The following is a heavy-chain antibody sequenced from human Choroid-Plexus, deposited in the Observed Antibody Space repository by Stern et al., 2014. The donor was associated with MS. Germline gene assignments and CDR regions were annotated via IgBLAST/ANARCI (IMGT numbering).Heavy chain of an antibody. Sequence: VQLGQSGGGLVQPGGSLRLSCAASGFTFSSYDMHWVRQATGKGLEWVSAIGTAGDTYYPGSVKGRFTISRENAKNSLYLQMNSLRAGDTAVYYCARGYSSSSGGYYFDYWGQGTLVTVSS. CDR2: IGTAGDT. D-gene: IGHD6-6*01. J-gene: IGHJ4*02. CDR1: GFTFSSYD. V-gene: IGHV3-13*01. CDR3: ARGYSSSSGGYYFDY.